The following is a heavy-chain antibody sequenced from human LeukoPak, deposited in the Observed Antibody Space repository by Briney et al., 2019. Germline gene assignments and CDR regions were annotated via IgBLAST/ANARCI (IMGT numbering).Heavy chain of an antibody. V-gene: IGHV4-59*01. J-gene: IGHJ2*01. CDR2: IYYSGST. D-gene: IGHD4-17*01. Sequence: SETLSLTCTVSSGSISTYYWSWIRQPPGKGLEWIGYIYYSGSTNYNPSLKSRATISVDTSKNQFSLKLSSVTAADTAVYYCARAPTVTPWYFDLWGRGTLVTVSS. CDR1: SGSISTYY. CDR3: ARAPTVTPWYFDL.